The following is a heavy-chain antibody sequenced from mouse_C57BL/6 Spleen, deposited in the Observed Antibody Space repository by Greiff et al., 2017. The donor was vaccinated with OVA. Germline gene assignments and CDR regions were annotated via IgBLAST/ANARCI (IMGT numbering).Heavy chain of an antibody. D-gene: IGHD1-1*01. CDR1: GYTFTSYW. CDR2: IYPGSGST. V-gene: IGHV1-55*01. CDR3: ARSDYYYGSSPYWYFDV. Sequence: VQLQQPGAELVKPGASVKMSCKASGYTFTSYWITWVKQRPGQGLEWIGDIYPGSGSTNYNEKFKSKATLTVDTSSSTAYMQLSSLTSEDSAVYYCARSDYYYGSSPYWYFDVWGTGTTVTVSS. J-gene: IGHJ1*03.